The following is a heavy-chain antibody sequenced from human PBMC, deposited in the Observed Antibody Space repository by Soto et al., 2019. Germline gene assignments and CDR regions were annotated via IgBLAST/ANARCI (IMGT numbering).Heavy chain of an antibody. CDR1: GYSFAGYW. V-gene: IGHV5-10-1*01. CDR3: ARQIYDSDTGPNFQYYFDS. CDR2: IDPSDSQT. Sequence: PGASLKISWKGSGYSFAGYWITWVRQKPGKGLEWMGRIDPSDSQTYYSPSFRGHVTISATKSITTVFLQWSSLRASDTAMYYCARQIYDSDTGPNFQYYFDSWGQGTPVTVSS. D-gene: IGHD3-22*01. J-gene: IGHJ4*02.